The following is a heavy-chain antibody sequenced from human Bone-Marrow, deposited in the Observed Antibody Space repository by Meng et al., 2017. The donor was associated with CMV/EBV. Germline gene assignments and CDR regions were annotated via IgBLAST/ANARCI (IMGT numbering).Heavy chain of an antibody. CDR3: ARLPAAKHNWFDP. J-gene: IGHJ5*02. CDR1: GGSISSGDYY. D-gene: IGHD2-2*01. CDR2: IYYSGST. V-gene: IGHV4-30-4*02. Sequence: SETLSFTCTVSGGSISSGDYYWSWIRQPPGKGLEWIGYIYYSGSTYYNPSLKSRVTISVDTSKNQFSLKLSSVTAADTAVYYCARLPAAKHNWFDPWGQGTLVTVSS.